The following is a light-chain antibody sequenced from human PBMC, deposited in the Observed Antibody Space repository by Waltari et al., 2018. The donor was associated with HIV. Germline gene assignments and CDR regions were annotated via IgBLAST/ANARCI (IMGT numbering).Light chain of an antibody. J-gene: IGLJ2*01. CDR2: DVT. CDR3: VSYTEKDTFLL. Sequence: QSALTQPPSASGSPGQSVAISCTGSSNDIGTYNFVSWYQHHPGKAPKLIIYDVTRRPPGIPDRFSDTKSGYTASLTVSDLQVEDEADYYCVSYTEKDTFLLFGGGTKLAV. CDR1: SNDIGTYNF. V-gene: IGLV2-8*01.